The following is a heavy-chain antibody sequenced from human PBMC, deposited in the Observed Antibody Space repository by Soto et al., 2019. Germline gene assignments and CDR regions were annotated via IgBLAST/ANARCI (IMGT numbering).Heavy chain of an antibody. Sequence: VQLVQSGAEVKNPGASVEVSCQVSNYLFGAFGISWVRQAPGQGLEWMGWITPYNGNTHYAEKFQARVTMTADKSTTTAYMEGRRLTSDDTAVYFCARISARRNDFDVWGQGTVVTVAS. CDR1: NYLFGAFG. CDR3: ARISARRNDFDV. J-gene: IGHJ3*01. CDR2: ITPYNGNT. V-gene: IGHV1-18*01.